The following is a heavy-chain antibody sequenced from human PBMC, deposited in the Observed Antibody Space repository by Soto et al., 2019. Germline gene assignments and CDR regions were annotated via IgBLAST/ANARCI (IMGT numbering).Heavy chain of an antibody. CDR1: GYTFTSYY. D-gene: IGHD4-17*01. V-gene: IGHV1-46*01. CDR2: INPSGGST. J-gene: IGHJ6*03. CDR3: ARDVWYGDYYYYYYMDV. Sequence: ASVKVSCKASGYTFTSYYMHWVRQAPGQGLEWMGIINPSGGSTSYAQKLQGRVTMTRDTSTSTAYMELSSLRSDDTAVYYCARDVWYGDYYYYYYMDVWGKGTTVTVSS.